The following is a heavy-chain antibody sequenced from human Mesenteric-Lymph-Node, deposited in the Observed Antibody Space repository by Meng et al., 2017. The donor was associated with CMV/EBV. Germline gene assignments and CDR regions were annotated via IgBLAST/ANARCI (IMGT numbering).Heavy chain of an antibody. CDR3: ATVNLDSSSWYYYYGMDV. D-gene: IGHD6-13*01. V-gene: IGHV1-18*01. CDR1: GYTFTSNG. CDR2: IIPYNGNT. J-gene: IGHJ6*02. Sequence: ASVKVSCKAPGYTFTSNGINWVRQAPGQGLEWMGWIIPYNGNTNYAQKLQGRVTMTTDTSTSTAYMELSSLRSEDTAVYYCATVNLDSSSWYYYYGMDVWGQGTTVTVSS.